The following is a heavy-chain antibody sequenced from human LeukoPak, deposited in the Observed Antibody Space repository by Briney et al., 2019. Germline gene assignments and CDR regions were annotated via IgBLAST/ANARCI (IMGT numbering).Heavy chain of an antibody. Sequence: ASVKVSCKASGYTFTSYYMHWVRQAPGQGLEWMGWINPNSGGTNYAQKFQGRVTMTRDTSISTAYMELSRLRSDDTAVYYCARSLRFLESYYFDYWGQGTLVTVSS. D-gene: IGHD3-3*01. CDR1: GYTFTSYY. CDR2: INPNSGGT. CDR3: ARSLRFLESYYFDY. J-gene: IGHJ4*02. V-gene: IGHV1-2*02.